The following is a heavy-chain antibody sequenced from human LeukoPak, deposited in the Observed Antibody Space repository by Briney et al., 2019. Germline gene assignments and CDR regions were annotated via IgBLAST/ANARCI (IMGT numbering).Heavy chain of an antibody. CDR1: GYTFTSYY. J-gene: IGHJ6*03. Sequence: ASVKVSCKASGYTFTSYYMHWVRQAPGQGLEWMGIINPSGGSTSYAQKFQGRVTITADKSTSTAYMELRSLRSDDTAVYYCAREKKGSGWYKYYYYMDVWGKGTTVTVSS. D-gene: IGHD6-19*01. CDR3: AREKKGSGWYKYYYYMDV. CDR2: INPSGGST. V-gene: IGHV1-46*01.